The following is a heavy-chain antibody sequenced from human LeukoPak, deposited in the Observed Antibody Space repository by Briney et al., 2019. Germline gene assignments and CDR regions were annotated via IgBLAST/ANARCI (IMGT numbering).Heavy chain of an antibody. J-gene: IGHJ1*01. D-gene: IGHD3-10*01. Sequence: GGSLRLSCAASGFIFPNAWMHWVRQAPGKGLEWVGRIKNKNSGRTTNYIAPVKGRFTISRDDSRNTLYLEIDSLKTDDTAIYYCVTDGGLLPYYFTYWGQGTLVTVSS. CDR3: VTDGGLLPYYFTY. CDR2: IKNKNSGRTT. V-gene: IGHV3-15*01. CDR1: GFIFPNAW.